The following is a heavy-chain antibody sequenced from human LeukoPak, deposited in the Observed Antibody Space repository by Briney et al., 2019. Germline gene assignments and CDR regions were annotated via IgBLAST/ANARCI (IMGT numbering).Heavy chain of an antibody. CDR1: GFTFSSYS. CDR2: ISNSSSYI. Sequence: GGSLRLSCAASGFTFSSYSMNWVRQAPGKGLEWVSSISNSSSYIYYADSVKGRFTISRDNAKNSLYLQMNSLRAEDTAVYYRARDSLYDSSGYYNYWGQGTLVTVSS. CDR3: ARDSLYDSSGYYNY. J-gene: IGHJ4*02. D-gene: IGHD3-22*01. V-gene: IGHV3-21*01.